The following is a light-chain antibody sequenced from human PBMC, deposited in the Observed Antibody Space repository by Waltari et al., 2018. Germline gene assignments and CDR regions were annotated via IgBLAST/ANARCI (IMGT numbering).Light chain of an antibody. CDR2: WAS. CDR3: QQYYSTPWT. CDR1: QSVLFSSNSNNY. V-gene: IGKV4-1*01. J-gene: IGKJ1*01. Sequence: DIVMTQSPDSLAVSLGARATINCKSSQSVLFSSNSNNYLAWYQQKSGQPPKLLIYWASTRESGVPDRFSGSGSGTHFTLTISSLQAEDVAVYYCQQYYSTPWTFGQGTKVEIK.